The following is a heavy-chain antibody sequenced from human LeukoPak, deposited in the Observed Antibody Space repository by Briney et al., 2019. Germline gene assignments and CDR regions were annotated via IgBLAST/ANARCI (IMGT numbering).Heavy chain of an antibody. CDR2: ISSSGSTI. CDR1: GFTFSSYE. V-gene: IGHV3-48*03. CDR3: ASPLWFGEPDYYGMDV. Sequence: GGSLRLSCAASGFTFSSYEMNWVRQAPGKGLDWVSYISSSGSTIYYADSVKGRFTISRDNAKNSLYLQMNSLRAEDTAVYYCASPLWFGEPDYYGMDVWGKGTTVTVSS. D-gene: IGHD3-10*01. J-gene: IGHJ6*04.